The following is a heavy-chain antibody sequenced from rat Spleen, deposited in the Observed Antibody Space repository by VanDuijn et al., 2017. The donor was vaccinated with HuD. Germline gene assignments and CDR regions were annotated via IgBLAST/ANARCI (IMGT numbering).Heavy chain of an antibody. CDR3: TRGYYFDY. V-gene: IGHV5-7*01. J-gene: IGHJ3*01. CDR2: ISYDGSTP. D-gene: IGHD1-6*01. CDR1: GCTFSNYD. Sequence: EVQVVESGGGIVQPGRSMKLSCAASGCTFSNYDMVWVRQAPTKGLKWVASISYDGSTPYYRDSVKGRFTISRDNAKSTLYLQMDSLRSEDTATYYCTRGYYFDYWGQGTLVTVSS.